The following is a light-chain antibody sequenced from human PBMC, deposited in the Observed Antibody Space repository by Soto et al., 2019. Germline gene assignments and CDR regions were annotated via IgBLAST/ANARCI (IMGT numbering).Light chain of an antibody. Sequence: VVSHSPATLSLSPEGRATRSCSPSQSVGLSLAWYQQKPGQAPRLLIYDASERASGIPARFSGSGSGTDFTLTIRCLEPEDFALYYCQQRNTSAPITFGQGTRLEIK. CDR3: QQRNTSAPIT. CDR2: DAS. J-gene: IGKJ5*01. CDR1: QSVGLS. V-gene: IGKV3-11*01.